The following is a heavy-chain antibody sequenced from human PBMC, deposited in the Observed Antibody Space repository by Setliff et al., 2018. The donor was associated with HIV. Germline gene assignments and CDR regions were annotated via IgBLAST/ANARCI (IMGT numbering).Heavy chain of an antibody. V-gene: IGHV4-39*01. CDR2: MFYSGGT. J-gene: IGHJ6*03. D-gene: IGHD3-10*01. CDR1: GGSITSSSSY. Sequence: SETLSLTCTVSGGSITSSSSYWGWIRQPPGKGLEWIGSMFYSGGTSYNPSLKSRVTISVDTSKKQLSLKLSSVTAADTAVYYCARQYYGSGNYYYYMDDWGKGTTVTVSS. CDR3: ARQYYGSGNYYYYMDD.